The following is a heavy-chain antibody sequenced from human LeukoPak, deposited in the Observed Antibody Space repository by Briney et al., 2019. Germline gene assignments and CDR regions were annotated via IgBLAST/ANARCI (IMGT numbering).Heavy chain of an antibody. V-gene: IGHV4-38-2*01. CDR2: IYHSGST. J-gene: IGHJ3*02. D-gene: IGHD4/OR15-4a*01. CDR1: GYSISSGYY. Sequence: PSETLSLTCAVSGYSISSGYYWGWIRQPPGKGLEWIGSIYHSGSTYYNPSLKSRVTISVDTSKNQFPLKLSSVTAADTAVYYCARQGSLLTGAFDIWGQGTMVTVSS. CDR3: ARQGSLLTGAFDI.